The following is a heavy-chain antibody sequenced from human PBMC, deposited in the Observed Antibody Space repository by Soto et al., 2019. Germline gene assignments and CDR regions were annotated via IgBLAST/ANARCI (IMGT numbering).Heavy chain of an antibody. CDR1: GGSISSGWYY. D-gene: IGHD3-16*01. Sequence: PXETLSLPCTVSGGSISSGWYYWSWIRQHPGKGLEWIGYIYYSGSTYYNPSLKSRVTISVDTSKNQFSLKLSSVTAADTAVYYCESYVDKKWFDPWGQGTLVTVSS. J-gene: IGHJ5*02. CDR3: ESYVDKKWFDP. CDR2: IYYSGST. V-gene: IGHV4-31*03.